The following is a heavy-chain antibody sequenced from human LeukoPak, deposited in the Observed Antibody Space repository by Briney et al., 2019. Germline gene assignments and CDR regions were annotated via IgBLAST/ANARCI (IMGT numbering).Heavy chain of an antibody. CDR3: AAWTDRGYSY. V-gene: IGHV3-7*01. D-gene: IGHD5-12*01. J-gene: IGHJ4*02. Sequence: PGGSLRLSCTASGFTFSRSWMNWIRQAPGKGLEWVANINPDGDGMRFVDSVKGQFTMSRDNAQSSLHLQMNSLRVEDTAFYYCAAWTDRGYSYWGQGVLVTVSS. CDR1: GFTFSRSW. CDR2: INPDGDGM.